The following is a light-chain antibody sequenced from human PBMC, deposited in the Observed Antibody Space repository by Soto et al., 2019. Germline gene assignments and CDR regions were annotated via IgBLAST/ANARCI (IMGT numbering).Light chain of an antibody. CDR1: SSDIGGYNY. Sequence: QSVLTQPASVSASPGQSITISCTGTSSDIGGYNYVSWYQQHPGKAPKVLIYDVSKRPSGISNRFSGSKSGNTASLTISGLQGDDEADYYCSAYRRGSTRVVVGGGTKLTVL. V-gene: IGLV2-14*03. J-gene: IGLJ2*01. CDR3: SAYRRGSTRVV. CDR2: DVS.